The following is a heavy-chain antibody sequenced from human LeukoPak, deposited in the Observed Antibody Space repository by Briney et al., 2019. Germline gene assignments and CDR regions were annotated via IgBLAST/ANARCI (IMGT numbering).Heavy chain of an antibody. J-gene: IGHJ4*02. V-gene: IGHV1-69*05. CDR1: GGTFSSYA. CDR2: IIPIFGTA. CDR3: ARDSDSSLGYGSSWYPFDY. D-gene: IGHD6-13*01. Sequence: SVKVSCKASGGTFSSYAISWVRQAPGQGLEWMGGIIPIFGTANYAQKFQGRVTITTDESTSTAYMELSSLRSEDTAVYYCARDSDSSLGYGSSWYPFDYWGQGTLVTVSS.